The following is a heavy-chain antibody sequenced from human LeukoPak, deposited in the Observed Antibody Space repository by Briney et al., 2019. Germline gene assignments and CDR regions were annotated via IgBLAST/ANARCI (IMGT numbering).Heavy chain of an antibody. J-gene: IGHJ5*02. D-gene: IGHD1-26*01. Sequence: PGGSLRLSCAASGFTFSSYAMSWVRQAPGKGLEWVSVIYSGGSTYYADSVKGRFTISRDNSKNMLYLQMNSLSAEDTAVYYCARAAYSGSFDNWFDPWGQGTLVTVSS. CDR1: GFTFSSYA. CDR2: IYSGGST. CDR3: ARAAYSGSFDNWFDP. V-gene: IGHV3-53*01.